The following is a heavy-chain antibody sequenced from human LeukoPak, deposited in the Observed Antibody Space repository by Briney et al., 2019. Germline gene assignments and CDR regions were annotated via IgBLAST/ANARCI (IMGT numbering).Heavy chain of an antibody. J-gene: IGHJ3*02. CDR1: GFTFSNAW. V-gene: IGHV3-15*01. CDR2: IKSKTDGGTT. Sequence: GGSLRLSCAASGFTFSNAWMSWVRQAPGKGLEWVGRIKSKTDGGTTDYAAPVKGRFTIPRDDSKNTLYLQMNSLKTEDTAVYYCTTLGVVVPAAIPDAFDIWGQGTMVTVSS. D-gene: IGHD2-2*02. CDR3: TTLGVVVPAAIPDAFDI.